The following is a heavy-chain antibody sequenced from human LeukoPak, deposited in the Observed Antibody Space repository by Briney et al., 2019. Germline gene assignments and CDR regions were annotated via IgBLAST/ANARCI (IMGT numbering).Heavy chain of an antibody. CDR2: IIPIFGTA. J-gene: IGHJ5*02. CDR1: GGTFSSYA. Sequence: ASVKVSCKASGGTFSSYAISWVRQAPGQGLEWMGGIIPIFGTANYAQKFQGRVTITTDESTSTAYMELSSLRSEDTAVYYCARNYMYYGSGVEWSDPWGQGTLVTVSS. CDR3: ARNYMYYGSGVEWSDP. V-gene: IGHV1-69*05. D-gene: IGHD3-10*01.